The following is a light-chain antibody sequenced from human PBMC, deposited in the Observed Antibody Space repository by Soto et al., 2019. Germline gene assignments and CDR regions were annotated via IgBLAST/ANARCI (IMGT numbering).Light chain of an antibody. Sequence: ETVLTQSPATLSVSPGERATLSCRASQSVNSNLAWYQQKPGQAPRLVIYGASTRAIGLPARFSGSGSGTEFTLTISSLQSEDFAVYYCQQYNSWPPYTFGQGTKVDIK. CDR2: GAS. CDR3: QQYNSWPPYT. V-gene: IGKV3-15*01. CDR1: QSVNSN. J-gene: IGKJ2*01.